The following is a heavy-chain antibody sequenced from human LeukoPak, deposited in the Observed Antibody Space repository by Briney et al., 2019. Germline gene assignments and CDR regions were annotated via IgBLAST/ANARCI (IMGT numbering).Heavy chain of an antibody. V-gene: IGHV4-34*01. Sequence: PSETLSLTCAVYGGSFSGYYWSWIRQPPGKGLEWIGSIYHSGSTYYNPSLKSRVTISVDTSKNQVSLKLSSVTAADTAVYYCARGRIASGAYYYYMDVWGKGTTVTVSS. CDR2: IYHSGST. J-gene: IGHJ6*03. D-gene: IGHD2-21*01. CDR3: ARGRIASGAYYYYMDV. CDR1: GGSFSGYY.